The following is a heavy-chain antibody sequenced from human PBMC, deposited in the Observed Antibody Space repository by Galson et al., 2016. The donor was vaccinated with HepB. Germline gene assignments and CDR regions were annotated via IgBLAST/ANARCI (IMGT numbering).Heavy chain of an antibody. CDR3: ARYGYGRWLQFNH. CDR1: GFPFSTYG. D-gene: IGHD5-24*01. J-gene: IGHJ5*02. V-gene: IGHV3-NL1*01. Sequence: SLRLSCAASGFPFSTYGMHWVRQAPGKGLEWVSVIYSGGSAYYADSVKGRFTISRDNAKNSLYLQMNSLRVEDSAVYYCARYGYGRWLQFNHWGQGTLVTVSS. CDR2: IYSGGSA.